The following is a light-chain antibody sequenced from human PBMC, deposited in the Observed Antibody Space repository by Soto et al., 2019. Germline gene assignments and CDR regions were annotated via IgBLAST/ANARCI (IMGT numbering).Light chain of an antibody. CDR2: GTS. V-gene: IGKV3-20*01. J-gene: IGKJ5*01. CDR3: QQYGSSPIT. Sequence: EIVLTQSPGTLSLSPGERATLSCRASQSVTSTYFAWYQQKPGQAPRLLIYGTSSRATGIPDRFSGSGYATDFTLTISRLEPEDFAVYYCQQYGSSPITFGQGTRLEIK. CDR1: QSVTSTY.